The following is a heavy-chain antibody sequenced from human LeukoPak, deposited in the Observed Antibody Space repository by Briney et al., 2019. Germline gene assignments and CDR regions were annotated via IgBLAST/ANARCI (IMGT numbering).Heavy chain of an antibody. V-gene: IGHV3-20*04. CDR3: ARVRSLDYDFWSGYEIDY. CDR2: ITWNGGTT. Sequence: GGSLRLSCAASGFTFDDHGMNWVRQAPGKGLEWVSGITWNGGTTGYADSVRGRFTISRDNAKNSLYLQMNSLRAEDTAVYYCARVRSLDYDFWSGYEIDYWGQGTLVTVSS. CDR1: GFTFDDHG. J-gene: IGHJ4*02. D-gene: IGHD3-3*01.